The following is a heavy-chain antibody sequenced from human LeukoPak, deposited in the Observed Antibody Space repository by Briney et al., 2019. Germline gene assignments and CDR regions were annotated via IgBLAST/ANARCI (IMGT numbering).Heavy chain of an antibody. CDR2: ISNSGST. D-gene: IGHD2-15*01. J-gene: IGHJ6*03. CDR3: GRDALVGYSSSYCMDV. CDR1: GGSISSHY. Sequence: SETLSLTCTVSGGSISSHYWTWIRQSPVKGLEWIADISNSGSTSYNPSLKSRVTISIDTSKNQDSLKLSSVTAASTAVYYCGRDALVGYSSSYCMDVWGKGTTVTVSS. V-gene: IGHV4-59*11.